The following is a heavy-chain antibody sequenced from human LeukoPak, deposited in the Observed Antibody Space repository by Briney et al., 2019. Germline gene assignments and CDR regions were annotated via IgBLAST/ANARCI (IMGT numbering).Heavy chain of an antibody. CDR3: ARLWSGSSIDY. D-gene: IGHD3-3*01. J-gene: IGHJ4*02. CDR2: INPSGGST. CDR1: GYTFTSYY. V-gene: IGHV1-46*01. Sequence: ASVKVSCKASGYTFTSYYMHWVRQAPGQGLKGMGIINPSGGSTSYAQKFQGRVTMTRDMSTSTVYMELSSLRSEDTAVYYCARLWSGSSIDYWGQGTLVTVSS.